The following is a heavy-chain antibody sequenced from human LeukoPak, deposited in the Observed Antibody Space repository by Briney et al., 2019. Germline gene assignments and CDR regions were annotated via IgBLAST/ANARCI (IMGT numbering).Heavy chain of an antibody. V-gene: IGHV3-53*01. D-gene: IGHD3-16*01. CDR3: AGLPMITFGGVN. CDR1: GFTVSSNY. CDR2: IYSGGST. Sequence: GGSLRLSCAASGFTVSSNYMSWVRQAPGKGLEWVSVIYSGGSTYYAGSVKGRFTISRDNSKNTLYLQMNSLRAEDTAVYYCAGLPMITFGGVNWGQGTLVTVSS. J-gene: IGHJ4*02.